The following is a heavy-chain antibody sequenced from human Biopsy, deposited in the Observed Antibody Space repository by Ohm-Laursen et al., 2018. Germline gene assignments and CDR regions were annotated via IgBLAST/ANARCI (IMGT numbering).Heavy chain of an antibody. Sequence: PSQTLSLTCPVSGGSISSYYWSWIRQPPGKGLEWIGYIYYTGSTNYNPSLKSRFTISVDTSMNHLSLRLTSVTAADTAVYYCARHAPSYSGSYWRYFDLWGRGTLVTVSS. V-gene: IGHV4-59*08. CDR1: GGSISSYY. J-gene: IGHJ2*01. CDR2: IYYTGST. CDR3: ARHAPSYSGSYWRYFDL. D-gene: IGHD1-26*01.